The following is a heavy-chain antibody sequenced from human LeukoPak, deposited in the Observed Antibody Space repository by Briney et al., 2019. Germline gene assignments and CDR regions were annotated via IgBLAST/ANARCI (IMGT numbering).Heavy chain of an antibody. CDR1: GFTFSSYA. J-gene: IGHJ4*02. CDR3: ARAYYYDSSGPLDY. CDR2: ISGNSVYT. V-gene: IGHV3-21*01. D-gene: IGHD3-22*01. Sequence: SGGSLRLSCAASGFTFSSYAMSWVRQAPGKGLEWVSSISGNSVYTYYADSLKGRFTISRDNAKNSLYLQMNSLRAEDTAVYYCARAYYYDSSGPLDYWGQGTLVTVSS.